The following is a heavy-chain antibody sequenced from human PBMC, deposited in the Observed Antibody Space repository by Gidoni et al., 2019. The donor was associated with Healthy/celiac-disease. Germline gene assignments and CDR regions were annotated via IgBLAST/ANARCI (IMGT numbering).Heavy chain of an antibody. D-gene: IGHD3-10*01. Sequence: EVQLLESGGGLVQPGGSLRLSCAASGFTFSSYAMSWVRQAPGKGLEGVSAISGSGGSTYYADSVKGRFTISRDNSKNTLYLQMNSLRAEDTAVYYCAKDIGEADAFDIWGQGTMVTVSS. CDR1: GFTFSSYA. CDR3: AKDIGEADAFDI. J-gene: IGHJ3*02. CDR2: ISGSGGST. V-gene: IGHV3-23*01.